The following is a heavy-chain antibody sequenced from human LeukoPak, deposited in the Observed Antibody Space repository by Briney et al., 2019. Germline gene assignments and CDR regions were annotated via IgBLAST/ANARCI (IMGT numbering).Heavy chain of an antibody. Sequence: ASVKVSCKASGGTFSSYAISWVRQAPGQGLEWMGGIIPIFGTANYAQKFQGRVTITADESTSTAYMELSSLRSEDTAVYYCARGGFWSGYSTPYYYYGMDVWGQGTTVTVSS. J-gene: IGHJ6*02. CDR1: GGTFSSYA. D-gene: IGHD3-3*01. CDR2: IIPIFGTA. V-gene: IGHV1-69*13. CDR3: ARGGFWSGYSTPYYYYGMDV.